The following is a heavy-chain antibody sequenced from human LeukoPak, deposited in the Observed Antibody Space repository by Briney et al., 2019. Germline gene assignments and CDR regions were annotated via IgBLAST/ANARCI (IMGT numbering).Heavy chain of an antibody. Sequence: ASVKVSCKTSGYTFSDYYMHWVRQAAGQGLEWVGIINPSGSSAKYAQKFQGRVFMTRDTSASTVYLELDSLTSEDTAIYYCARDVVTSTTSAVLDYWGQGTLVTVSS. CDR2: INPSGSSA. V-gene: IGHV1-46*01. J-gene: IGHJ4*02. CDR1: GYTFSDYY. D-gene: IGHD1/OR15-1a*01. CDR3: ARDVVTSTTSAVLDY.